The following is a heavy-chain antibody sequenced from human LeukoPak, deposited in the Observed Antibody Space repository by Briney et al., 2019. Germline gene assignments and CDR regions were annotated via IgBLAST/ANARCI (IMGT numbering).Heavy chain of an antibody. CDR2: IWYDGSNK. J-gene: IGHJ4*02. CDR3: ARGFGWSYSGSSALFDY. D-gene: IGHD1-26*01. Sequence: GGSLRLSCAASGFTFSSYGMHWVRQAPGKGLEWVAVIWYDGSNKYYADSVKGRFTISRDNSKNTLYLQMNSLRAEDTAVYYCARGFGWSYSGSSALFDYWGQGTLVTVSS. CDR1: GFTFSSYG. V-gene: IGHV3-33*01.